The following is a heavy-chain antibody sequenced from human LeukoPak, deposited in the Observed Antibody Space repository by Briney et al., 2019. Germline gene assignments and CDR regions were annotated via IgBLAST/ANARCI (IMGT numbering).Heavy chain of an antibody. Sequence: GESLKISCKGSGYSFTSYWIGWVRQMPGKGLEWMGIIHPGDSDSRYSPSFQGQVTISADKSISTAYLQWSSLKASDTAMYYCARQSSSGSRGEDAFDIWGQGTMVTVSS. CDR3: ARQSSSGSRGEDAFDI. CDR1: GYSFTSYW. CDR2: IHPGDSDS. D-gene: IGHD6-19*01. J-gene: IGHJ3*02. V-gene: IGHV5-51*01.